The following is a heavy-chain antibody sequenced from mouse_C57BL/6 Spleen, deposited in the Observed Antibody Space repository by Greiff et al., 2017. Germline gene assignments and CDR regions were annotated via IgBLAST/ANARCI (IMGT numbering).Heavy chain of an antibody. D-gene: IGHD2-3*01. CDR1: GFNIKDYY. V-gene: IGHV14-1*01. Sequence: EVQLQQSGAELVRPGASVKLSCTASGFNIKDYYMHWVKQRPEQGLEWIGRIDPEDGDTEYAPKFQGKATLTADTSSTTAYLQLSSLTSEDTAVYYCTTGWGYYFDYWGQGTTLTVSS. CDR3: TTGWGYYFDY. J-gene: IGHJ2*01. CDR2: IDPEDGDT.